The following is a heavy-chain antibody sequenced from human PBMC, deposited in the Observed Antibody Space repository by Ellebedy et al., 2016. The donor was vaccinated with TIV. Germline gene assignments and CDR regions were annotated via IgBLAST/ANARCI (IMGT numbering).Heavy chain of an antibody. CDR2: IKQDGSEK. Sequence: GESLKISCAASGFTFSSYWMSWVRQAPGKGLEWVANIKQDGSEKYYVDSVKGRFTISRDNAKNSLYLQMNSLRAEDTAVYYCASRGGSYYGDYFDYWGQGTLVTVSS. V-gene: IGHV3-7*01. CDR3: ASRGGSYYGDYFDY. D-gene: IGHD1-26*01. J-gene: IGHJ4*02. CDR1: GFTFSSYW.